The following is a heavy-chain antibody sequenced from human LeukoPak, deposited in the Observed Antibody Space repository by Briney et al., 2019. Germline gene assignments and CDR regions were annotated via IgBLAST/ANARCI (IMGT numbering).Heavy chain of an antibody. CDR3: ARARLTGGEASTVTSGYFDY. V-gene: IGHV4-34*01. J-gene: IGHJ4*02. CDR1: GGSFSGYY. CDR2: INHSGST. Sequence: SETLSLTCAVSGGSFSGYYLSWIRQPPGKGLEWIGEINHSGSTNYNPSLKSRVTISVDTSKNQYSPKLSSVTAADTAVYYCARARLTGGEASTVTSGYFDYWGQGTLVTVSS. D-gene: IGHD4-11*01.